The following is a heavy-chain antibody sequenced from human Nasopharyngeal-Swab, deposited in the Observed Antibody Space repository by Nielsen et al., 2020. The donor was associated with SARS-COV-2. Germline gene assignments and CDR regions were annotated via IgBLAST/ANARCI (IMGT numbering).Heavy chain of an antibody. Sequence: GRPLRLSCAASGLTFSDAWMSWVRQAPGKGLEWVGRIKSETDGGTTDYAAPVKGRFTISRDDSKNTLHLQLNSLNTEDTAMYYCVTDFGGFWGQGTPVTVSS. V-gene: IGHV3-15*01. D-gene: IGHD3-16*01. CDR3: VTDFGGF. CDR1: GLTFSDAW. CDR2: IKSETDGGTT. J-gene: IGHJ4*02.